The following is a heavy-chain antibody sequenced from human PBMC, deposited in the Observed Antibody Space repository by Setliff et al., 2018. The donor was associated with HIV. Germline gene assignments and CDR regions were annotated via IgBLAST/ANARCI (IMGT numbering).Heavy chain of an antibody. Sequence: GESLKISCAASGLNFSTYVVNWIRQAPGKGLEWVSVFGNTGDTTYYTDSVKGRFSLSRDSSKNTLYLQMNNLSAEDTAVYHCAFDSRGYFSDPLDSWGQGTPVTVSS. V-gene: IGHV3-23*01. D-gene: IGHD3-22*01. CDR3: AFDSRGYFSDPLDS. CDR2: FGNTGDTT. J-gene: IGHJ4*02. CDR1: GLNFSTYV.